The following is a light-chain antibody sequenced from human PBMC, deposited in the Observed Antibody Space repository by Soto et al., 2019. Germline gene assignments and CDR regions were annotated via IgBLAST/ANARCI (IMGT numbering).Light chain of an antibody. CDR3: QQYDNLPSIFT. CDR1: QDISNY. J-gene: IGKJ3*01. V-gene: IGKV1-33*01. Sequence: DIRMTQSPSSLSASVGDRVTITCQASQDISNYLNWYQQKPGKAPKLLIYDASNLETGVPSRFSGSGSGTDFTFTISSLQPEDIATYYCQQYDNLPSIFTFGPGTKVDIK. CDR2: DAS.